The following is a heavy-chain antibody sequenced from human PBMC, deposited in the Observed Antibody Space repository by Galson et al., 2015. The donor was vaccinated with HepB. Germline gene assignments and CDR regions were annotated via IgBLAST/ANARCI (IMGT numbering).Heavy chain of an antibody. J-gene: IGHJ5*02. CDR1: GYTLTELP. D-gene: IGHD2-2*02. CDR3: ATVVSTSCYTGCWFDP. V-gene: IGHV1-24*01. CDR2: FDPEDGET. Sequence: SVKVSCKVSGYTLTELPMHWVRQAPGKGLEWMGGFDPEDGETIYAQKFQGRVTMTEDTSTDTAYMELSSLRPEDTAVYYCATVVSTSCYTGCWFDPWGQGTLVTVSS.